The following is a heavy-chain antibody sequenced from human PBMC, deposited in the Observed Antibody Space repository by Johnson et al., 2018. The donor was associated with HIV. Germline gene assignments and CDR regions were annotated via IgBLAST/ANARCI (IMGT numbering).Heavy chain of an antibody. Sequence: QMQLVESGGGLVQPGGSLRLSCAASGFTFSNYDIHWVRQAPGKGLEWVAVISYDGSNKYYADSVKGRFTISRDNSKNTLYLQMNSLRTEDTAVYYCARVRGGTGHGAFDIWGQGTMVTVSS. J-gene: IGHJ3*02. CDR2: ISYDGSNK. CDR3: ARVRGGTGHGAFDI. V-gene: IGHV3-30*19. CDR1: GFTFSNYD.